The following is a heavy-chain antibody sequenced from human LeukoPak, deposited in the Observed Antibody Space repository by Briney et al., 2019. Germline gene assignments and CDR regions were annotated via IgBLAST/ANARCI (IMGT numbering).Heavy chain of an antibody. Sequence: ASVKVSCTASGYTFTSYDINWVRQATGQGLEWMGWMNPNSDNTDYAHKFQGIVTMTRNTSTSTAYMELSSLRSEDTAVYYCARLRYFDWFPPFSHGMDVWGQGTTVTVSS. V-gene: IGHV1-8*01. D-gene: IGHD3-9*01. CDR3: ARLRYFDWFPPFSHGMDV. CDR2: MNPNSDNT. CDR1: GYTFTSYD. J-gene: IGHJ6*01.